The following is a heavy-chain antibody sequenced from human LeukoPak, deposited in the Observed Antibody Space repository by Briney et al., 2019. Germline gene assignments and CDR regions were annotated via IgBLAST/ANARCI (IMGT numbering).Heavy chain of an antibody. V-gene: IGHV1-46*01. CDR2: INPSGGST. J-gene: IGHJ4*02. D-gene: IGHD3-3*01. Sequence: ASVKVSCKATGYTFTSYYMHWVRQAPGQGLEWMGIINPSGGSTSYAQKLQGRVTMTTDTSTSTAYMELRSLRSDDTAVYYCARASVGHDFWSGYYRDFDYWGQGTLVTVSS. CDR1: GYTFTSYY. CDR3: ARASVGHDFWSGYYRDFDY.